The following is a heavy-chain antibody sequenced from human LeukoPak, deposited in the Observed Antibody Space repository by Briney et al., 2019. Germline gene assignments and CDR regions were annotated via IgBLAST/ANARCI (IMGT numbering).Heavy chain of an antibody. CDR1: EFTVSSNY. Sequence: GGSLRLSCAASEFTVSSNYMSWVRQAPGKGLEWVSVIYSGGRTYYADSVKGRFTISRDNSKNTLYLQMNSLRAEDTAVYYCARDQGYGGNSGAFDIWGQGTMVTVSS. V-gene: IGHV3-53*01. CDR2: IYSGGRT. J-gene: IGHJ3*02. CDR3: ARDQGYGGNSGAFDI. D-gene: IGHD4-23*01.